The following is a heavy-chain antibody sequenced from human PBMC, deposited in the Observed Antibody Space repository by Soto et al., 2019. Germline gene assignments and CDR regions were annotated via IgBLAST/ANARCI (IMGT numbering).Heavy chain of an antibody. V-gene: IGHV3-21*06. Sequence: PEGSLRLSCAASRFTFTRYSMNWVRQAPGKGLEWVSSISSTTNYIYYGDSMKGRFTISRDNGKNSLYLEIHSLRAEDTAVYYCARESEDLTSNFDYWGQGTLVTVSS. CDR3: ARESEDLTSNFDY. CDR2: ISSTTNYI. CDR1: RFTFTRYS. J-gene: IGHJ4*02.